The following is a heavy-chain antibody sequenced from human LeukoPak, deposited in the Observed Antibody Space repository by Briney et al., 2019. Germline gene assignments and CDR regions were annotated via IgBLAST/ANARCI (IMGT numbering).Heavy chain of an antibody. CDR1: GGSISSYY. CDR3: ARLEERQFDP. CDR2: IYYSGST. V-gene: IGHV4-59*08. Sequence: SETLSLTCTVSGGSISSYYWSWIRQPPGKGLEWIGYIYYSGSTNYNPSLKSRVTISVDTSKNQFSLKLSSVTAADTAVYYCARLEERQFDPWGQGTLVTVSS. D-gene: IGHD6-25*01. J-gene: IGHJ5*02.